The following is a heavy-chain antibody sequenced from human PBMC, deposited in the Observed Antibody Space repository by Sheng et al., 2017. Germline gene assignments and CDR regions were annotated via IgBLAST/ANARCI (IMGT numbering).Heavy chain of an antibody. Sequence: QVQLQESGPGLVKPSQTLSLTCTVSGGSISSGSYYWSWIRQPAGKGLEWIGHIYTSGSTNYNPSLKSRVTISVDTSKNQFSLKLSSVTAADTAVYYCAQVGQLVRGYYYYYMDVWGKGTTVTVSS. CDR1: GGSISSGSYY. V-gene: IGHV4-61*09. J-gene: IGHJ6*03. CDR2: IYTSGST. D-gene: IGHD6-6*01. CDR3: AQVGQLVRGYYYYYMDV.